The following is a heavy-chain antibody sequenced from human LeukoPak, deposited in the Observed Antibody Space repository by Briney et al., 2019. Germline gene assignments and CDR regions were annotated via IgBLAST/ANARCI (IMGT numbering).Heavy chain of an antibody. CDR1: GGSISSYY. V-gene: IGHV4-59*12. D-gene: IGHD6-19*01. CDR3: ARVRRSSGWYNYFDY. Sequence: SETLSLTCTVSGGSISSYYWSWIRQPPGKGLEWIGYIYYSGSTNYNPSLKSRVTISVDTSKNQFSLKLSSVTAADTAVYYCARVRRSSGWYNYFDYWGQGTLVTVSS. CDR2: IYYSGST. J-gene: IGHJ4*02.